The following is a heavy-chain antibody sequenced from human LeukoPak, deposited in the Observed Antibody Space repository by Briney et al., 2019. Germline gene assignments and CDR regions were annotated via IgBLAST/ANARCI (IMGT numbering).Heavy chain of an antibody. Sequence: SVKVSCKASGGTFSSYAISWVRQAPGQGLEWMGGIIPIFGTANYAQKFQGRVTITADESTSTAYMELSSLRSEDTAVYYCASNELDIGGIAAHHTPYYYYYMDVWGKGTTVTVSS. CDR1: GGTFSSYA. J-gene: IGHJ6*03. V-gene: IGHV1-69*13. D-gene: IGHD6-13*01. CDR2: IIPIFGTA. CDR3: ASNELDIGGIAAHHTPYYYYYMDV.